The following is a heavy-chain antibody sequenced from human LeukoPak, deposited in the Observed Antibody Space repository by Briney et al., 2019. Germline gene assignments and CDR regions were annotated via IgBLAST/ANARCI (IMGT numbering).Heavy chain of an antibody. D-gene: IGHD3-22*01. CDR1: GFTFSSNA. CDR3: ARSINQWLPTYYFDY. J-gene: IGHJ4*02. Sequence: GGSLRLSCAASGFTFSSNAMHWVRQAPGKGLEWVAVISYDGSNKYYADSVKGRFTISRDSSKNSLYLQMNSLRAEDTAVYYCARSINQWLPTYYFDYWGQGTLVTVSS. CDR2: ISYDGSNK. V-gene: IGHV3-30*03.